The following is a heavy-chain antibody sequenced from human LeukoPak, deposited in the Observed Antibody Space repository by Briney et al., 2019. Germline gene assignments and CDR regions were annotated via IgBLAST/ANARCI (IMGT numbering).Heavy chain of an antibody. CDR3: ARQLSSSAWDY. J-gene: IGHJ4*02. CDR2: IYHSGST. CDR1: GGSISSGNYY. Sequence: PSETLSLTCTVSGGSISSGNYYWSWIRQPAGKGLEWIGRIYHSGSTYYNPSLKSRVTISVDTSKNQFSLKLSSVTAADTAVYYCARQLSSSAWDYWGQGTLVTVSS. D-gene: IGHD2-15*01. V-gene: IGHV4-61*02.